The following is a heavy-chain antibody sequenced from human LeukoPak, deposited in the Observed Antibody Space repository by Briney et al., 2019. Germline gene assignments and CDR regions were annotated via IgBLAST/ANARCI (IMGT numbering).Heavy chain of an antibody. J-gene: IGHJ3*02. CDR1: GITFSAYA. D-gene: IGHD3-22*01. CDR2: ISGSGGTT. CDR3: AKDYYYDSSGYYYGDAFDI. V-gene: IGHV3-23*01. Sequence: PGGSLRLPCAASGITFSAYAMAWVRQAPGKGLEWVSTISGSGGTTYSADSVKGRFTISRDNSKNILYLQVNSLRAGDTAVYYCAKDYYYDSSGYYYGDAFDIWGQGTMVTVSS.